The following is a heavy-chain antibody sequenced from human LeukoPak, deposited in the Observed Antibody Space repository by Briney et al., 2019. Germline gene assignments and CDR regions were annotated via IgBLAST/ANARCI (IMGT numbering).Heavy chain of an antibody. CDR3: ARAPASSGWTFDY. CDR2: INHSGST. CDR1: GGSFSGYY. D-gene: IGHD6-19*01. J-gene: IGHJ4*02. V-gene: IGHV4-34*01. Sequence: PSETLSLTCAVYGGSFSGYYWSWIRQPPGKGLEWIGEINHSGSTNYNPSLKSRVTISVDTSKNQFSLKLSSVTAADTAVYYCARAPASSGWTFDYWGQGTLVTVSS.